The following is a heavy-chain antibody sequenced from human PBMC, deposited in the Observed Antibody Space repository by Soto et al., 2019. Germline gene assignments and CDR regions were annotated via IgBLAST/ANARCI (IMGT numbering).Heavy chain of an antibody. Sequence: SETLSLTCTVSGGSIISGDYYWSWIRQPPGKGLEWIGYIYYSGSTYYNPSLKSRVTISVDTSKNQFSLKLSPVTAADTAVYYCARVSYDFWSGDNWFDPWGQGTLVTVSS. CDR2: IYYSGST. CDR1: GGSIISGDYY. J-gene: IGHJ5*02. CDR3: ARVSYDFWSGDNWFDP. D-gene: IGHD3-3*01. V-gene: IGHV4-30-4*01.